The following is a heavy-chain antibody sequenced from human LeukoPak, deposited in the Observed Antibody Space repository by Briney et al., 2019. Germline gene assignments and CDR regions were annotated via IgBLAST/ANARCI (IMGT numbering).Heavy chain of an antibody. V-gene: IGHV4-59*01. D-gene: IGHD6-13*01. CDR1: AGAISNYY. CDR2: VDYSGST. J-gene: IGHJ4*02. CDR3: VREGSNSRFVDY. Sequence: PSETLSLTCTVSAGAISNYYWSCIRQPPGKVLEWIGYVDYSGSTKYNPSLESRVTISVDTSKNQFSLKMSSVSAADTALYYCVREGSNSRFVDYWGQGTLVTVSS.